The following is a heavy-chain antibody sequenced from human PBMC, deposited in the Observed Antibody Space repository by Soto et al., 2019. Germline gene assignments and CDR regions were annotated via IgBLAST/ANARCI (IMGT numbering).Heavy chain of an antibody. D-gene: IGHD3-3*01. V-gene: IGHV4-34*01. J-gene: IGHJ6*02. CDR1: GGSFSGYY. CDR2: INHSGST. CDR3: ARAGWGYYGYYYYYGMDV. Sequence: SETLSLTCAVYGGSFSGYYWSWIRQPPGKGLEWIGEINHSGSTNYNPSLKSRVTISVDTSKNQFSLKLSSVTAADTAVYYCARAGWGYYGYYYYYGMDVWGQGTTVTVSS.